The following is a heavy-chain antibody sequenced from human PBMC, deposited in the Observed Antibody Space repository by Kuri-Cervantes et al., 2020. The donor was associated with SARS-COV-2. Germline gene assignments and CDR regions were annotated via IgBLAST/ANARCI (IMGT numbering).Heavy chain of an antibody. Sequence: SQTLSLTCAISGDSVSSNSAAWNWIRQSPSRGLEWLGRTYFRSRWYDDYAVSVKSRITINPDTSKNQFSLLLNSETPEDTAVYYCARGDAFDIWGQGTMVTVSS. CDR3: ARGDAFDI. CDR1: GDSVSSNSAA. CDR2: TYFRSRWYD. V-gene: IGHV6-1*01. J-gene: IGHJ3*02.